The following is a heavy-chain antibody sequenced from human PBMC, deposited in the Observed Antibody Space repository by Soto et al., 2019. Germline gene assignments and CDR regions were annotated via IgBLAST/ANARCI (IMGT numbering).Heavy chain of an antibody. D-gene: IGHD6-19*01. J-gene: IGHJ4*02. CDR3: ARITSGWYVDY. V-gene: IGHV2-5*02. CDR1: RFSLATEGEG. CDR2: TYLDEDT. Sequence: GPTLVNPTQALTLTCAFSRFSLATEGEGVGWVRQSPGKALEWLGFTYLDEDTRYNSILKSRLTFTRDTSKNQVVLTMTNMDPVDTATYYCARITSGWYVDYWGQGTLVTVSS.